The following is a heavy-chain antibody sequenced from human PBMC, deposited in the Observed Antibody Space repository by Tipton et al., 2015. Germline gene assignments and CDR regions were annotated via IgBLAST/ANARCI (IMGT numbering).Heavy chain of an antibody. CDR1: GLTFSSTA. J-gene: IGHJ2*01. Sequence: SLRLSCAVSGLTFSSTAMAWVRQAPGWGLEWVSTINGGNIDYADSVKGRFTISRDISKNTLFLQMNSLRAEDTAVYYCAKFPQWPHRYFDLWGRGTLVTVSS. CDR3: AKFPQWPHRYFDL. V-gene: IGHV3-23*01. D-gene: IGHD6-19*01. CDR2: INGGNI.